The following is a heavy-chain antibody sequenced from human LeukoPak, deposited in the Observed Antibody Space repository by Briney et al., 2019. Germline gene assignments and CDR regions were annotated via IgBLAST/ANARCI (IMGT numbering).Heavy chain of an antibody. V-gene: IGHV1-18*01. CDR2: ISAYNGNT. D-gene: IGHD3-10*01. CDR3: ARVMVRAARGEFYFDY. CDR1: GYTFTSYG. Sequence: GASVKVSCKASGYTFTSYGISWVRQAPGQGLEWMGWISAYNGNTNYAQKLQGRVTMTTDTSTSTAYMELRSLRSDDTAVYYCARVMVRAARGEFYFDYWGQGTLVTVSS. J-gene: IGHJ4*02.